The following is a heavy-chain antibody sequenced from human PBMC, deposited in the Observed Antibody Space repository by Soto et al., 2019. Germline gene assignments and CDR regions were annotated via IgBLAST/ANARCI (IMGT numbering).Heavy chain of an antibody. Sequence: PGGSLRLSCAASGFTFSSYGMHWVRQAPGKGLEWVAVISYDGTNKYYADSVRGRFTISRDNSKNTLYLQMNSLRAEDTAVYYCAKDYYGSAGYLRAAMDVWGQGITVTVSS. CDR3: AKDYYGSAGYLRAAMDV. V-gene: IGHV3-30*18. CDR1: GFTFSSYG. CDR2: ISYDGTNK. J-gene: IGHJ6*02. D-gene: IGHD3-10*01.